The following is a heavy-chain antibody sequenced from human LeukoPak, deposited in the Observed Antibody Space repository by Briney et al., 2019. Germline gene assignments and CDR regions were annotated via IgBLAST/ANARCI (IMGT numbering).Heavy chain of an antibody. Sequence: GGSLRLSCAASGFTFSKYDLSWVRQAPGKGLECVSAIDRGVGSTYYADSVKGRFTISRDNSKNTLYLQMNSLRAEDTAVYYCARDGRVVVVAAAAFDIWGQGTMVTVSS. V-gene: IGHV3-23*01. D-gene: IGHD2-15*01. CDR3: ARDGRVVVVAAAAFDI. CDR1: GFTFSKYD. J-gene: IGHJ3*02. CDR2: IDRGVGST.